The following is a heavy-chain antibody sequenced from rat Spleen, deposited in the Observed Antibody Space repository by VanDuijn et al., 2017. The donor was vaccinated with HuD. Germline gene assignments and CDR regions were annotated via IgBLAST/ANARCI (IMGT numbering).Heavy chain of an antibody. Sequence: EVQLAESGGGLVQPGRSLKLSCAASGFTFSDYYMAWVRQAPGKGLEWVASISNTGDTYYPDSVKGRFSVSRDNTKSTLYLQMNSLMSEDTAAYYCTPLPGRNLDYWGQGVMVTASS. CDR3: TPLPGRNLDY. D-gene: IGHD1-4*01. J-gene: IGHJ2*01. CDR2: ISNTGDT. CDR1: GFTFSDYY. V-gene: IGHV5-20*01.